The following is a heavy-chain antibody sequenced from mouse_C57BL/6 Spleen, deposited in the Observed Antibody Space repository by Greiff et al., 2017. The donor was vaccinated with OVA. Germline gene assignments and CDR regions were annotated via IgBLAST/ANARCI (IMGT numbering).Heavy chain of an antibody. Sequence: EVKLMESGGDLVKPGGSLKLSCAASGFTFSSYGMSWVRQTPDKRLEWVATISSGGSYTYYPDSVKGRFTISRDNAKNTLYLQMSSLKSEDTAMYYCARPTGSYFGYWGQSTTLTVAS. J-gene: IGHJ2*01. CDR2: ISSGGSYT. CDR1: GFTFSSYG. V-gene: IGHV5-6*01. D-gene: IGHD4-1*01. CDR3: ARPTGSYFGY.